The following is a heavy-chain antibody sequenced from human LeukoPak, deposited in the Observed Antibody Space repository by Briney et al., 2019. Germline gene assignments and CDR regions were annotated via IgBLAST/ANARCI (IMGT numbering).Heavy chain of an antibody. V-gene: IGHV4-31*03. J-gene: IGHJ5*02. CDR1: GGSISSGGYF. CDR2: ISHSGST. D-gene: IGHD3-10*01. CDR3: ARDLWFGEYNWFDP. Sequence: SQTLSLTCTVSGGSISSGGYFWSWVRQHPGKGLEWIGYISHSGSTYYNPSLKSRVTISLDTSKDRFSLRLSSVTAADAAVYYCARDLWFGEYNWFDPWGQGTLVTVSS.